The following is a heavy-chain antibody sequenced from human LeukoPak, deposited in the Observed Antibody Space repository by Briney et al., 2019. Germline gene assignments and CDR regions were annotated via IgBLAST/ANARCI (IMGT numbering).Heavy chain of an antibody. V-gene: IGHV1-8*01. CDR1: GYTFTSYD. CDR2: MNPNSGNT. Sequence: ASVKVSCKASGYTFTSYDINWVRQATGQGLEWMGWMNPNSGNTGYAQKFQGRVTMTRNTSISTAYMELCSLRSEDTAVYYCALVQQLGLNWFDPWGQGTLVTVSS. D-gene: IGHD6-13*01. J-gene: IGHJ5*02. CDR3: ALVQQLGLNWFDP.